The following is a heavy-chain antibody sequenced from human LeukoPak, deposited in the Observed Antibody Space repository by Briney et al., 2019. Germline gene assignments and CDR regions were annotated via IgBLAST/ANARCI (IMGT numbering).Heavy chain of an antibody. CDR1: GCSFSSNA. CDR3: ARASITIFGDENWFDP. V-gene: IGHV1-69*01. J-gene: IGHJ5*02. Sequence: ASVKVSCKSSGCSFSSNAISWVRQAPGQGLEWMGGIIPIFGTANYAQKFQGRVTITANESTSTAYMELSSLRSEDTAVYYCARASITIFGDENWFDPWGQGTLVTVSS. D-gene: IGHD3-3*01. CDR2: IIPIFGTA.